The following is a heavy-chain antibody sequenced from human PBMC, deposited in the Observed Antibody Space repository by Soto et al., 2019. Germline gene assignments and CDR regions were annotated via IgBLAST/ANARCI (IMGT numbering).Heavy chain of an antibody. J-gene: IGHJ4*02. V-gene: IGHV1-18*01. CDR2: ISAYNGNT. D-gene: IGHD2-15*01. CDR3: ARGWTPSDS. Sequence: QVHLVQSGAEVKKPGASVKVSCTASGYTFTNFGISWVRQAPGQGLEWMGWISAYNGNTNYAQKFQGRVTMTTDTSTSTAYMELRGLAADYTAVYYGARGWTPSDSWGEGTLVTVSS. CDR1: GYTFTNFG.